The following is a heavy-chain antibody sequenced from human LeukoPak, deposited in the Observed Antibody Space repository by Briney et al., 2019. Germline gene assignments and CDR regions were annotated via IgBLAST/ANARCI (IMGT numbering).Heavy chain of an antibody. J-gene: IGHJ5*02. Sequence: ASVKVSCKASGYTFTSYDINWVRQATGQGLKWMGWINPNSGNTGYAQKFQGRVTITRNTSISTAYMELSSLRSEDTAVYYCARGLAVVVPAAIHWFDPWGQGTLVTVSS. V-gene: IGHV1-8*03. CDR3: ARGLAVVVPAAIHWFDP. CDR2: INPNSGNT. CDR1: GYTFTSYD. D-gene: IGHD2-2*01.